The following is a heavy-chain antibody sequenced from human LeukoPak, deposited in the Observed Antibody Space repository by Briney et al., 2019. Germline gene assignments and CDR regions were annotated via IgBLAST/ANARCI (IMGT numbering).Heavy chain of an antibody. CDR2: IRSKAYGGTT. V-gene: IGHV3-49*03. CDR1: GFTFGDYA. CDR3: TRDVFGY. J-gene: IGHJ4*02. Sequence: PGGSLRLSCTASGFTFGDYAVSWFRQAPGKGLEWVGFIRSKAYGGTTEYAASVKGRFTISRDDSKSIAYLQMNSLKTEDTAVYYCTRDVFGYWGQGTLVTVSS. D-gene: IGHD2-21*01.